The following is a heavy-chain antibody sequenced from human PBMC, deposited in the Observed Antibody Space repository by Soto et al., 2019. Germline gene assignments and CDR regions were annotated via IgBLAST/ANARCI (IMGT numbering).Heavy chain of an antibody. J-gene: IGHJ5*02. CDR2: IDPSGGVT. D-gene: IGHD6-19*01. CDR1: GYTFTKFH. V-gene: IGHV1-46*01. Sequence: ASVKVSCKASGYTFTKFHIHWVRQAPGQGLEWMGMIDPSGGVTRDAQRFQGRITMTSDTSTSSVYMELRGLTSEDTAVYYCARTRRYSSGGYAWFDPWGQGTLVTVSS. CDR3: ARTRRYSSGGYAWFDP.